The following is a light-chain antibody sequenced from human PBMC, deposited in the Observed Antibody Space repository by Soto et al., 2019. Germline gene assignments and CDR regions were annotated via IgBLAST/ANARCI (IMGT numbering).Light chain of an antibody. J-gene: IGKJ1*01. Sequence: EMVMTQSPATLSVSPGERATLSCRASQSVSSNLAWYQQKPGQAPRLLIYGASTRATGIPARFSGSGSGTEFTLTIRSLQSEDFAVYYCQQYNNWPPWTFGQGTKV. CDR2: GAS. CDR1: QSVSSN. CDR3: QQYNNWPPWT. V-gene: IGKV3-15*01.